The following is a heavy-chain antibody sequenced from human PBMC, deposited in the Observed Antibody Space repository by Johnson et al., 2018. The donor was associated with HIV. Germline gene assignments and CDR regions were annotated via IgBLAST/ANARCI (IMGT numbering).Heavy chain of an antibody. CDR2: IYSGGGT. CDR1: GFTFSSNY. D-gene: IGHD3-22*01. Sequence: EVQLVESGGGLVQPGGSLKLSCAVSGFTFSSNYMSWVRQAPGKGLEWVSVIYSGGGTYYADSVQGLFTISRDNSKNTLYLQMNSLRAEDTAVYYCAKGRDSSGFGAFDIWGQGTMVTVSS. V-gene: IGHV3-66*02. J-gene: IGHJ3*02. CDR3: AKGRDSSGFGAFDI.